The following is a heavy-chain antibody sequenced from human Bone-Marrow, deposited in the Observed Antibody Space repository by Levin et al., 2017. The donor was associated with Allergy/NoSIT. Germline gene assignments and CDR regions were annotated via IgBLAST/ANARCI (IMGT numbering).Heavy chain of an antibody. J-gene: IGHJ6*02. CDR3: ARHKDYGGNGYYYYGMDV. CDR2: VSWNSGKI. CDR1: GFTFTDCA. V-gene: IGHV3-9*01. Sequence: LTCAASGFTFTDCAIHWLRQAPGRGLEWVSGVSWNSGKIGYADSVKGRFTISRDNAKNSLYLQMNSLRTEDTALYFCARHKDYGGNGYYYYGMDVWGQGTTVTVSS. D-gene: IGHD4-23*01.